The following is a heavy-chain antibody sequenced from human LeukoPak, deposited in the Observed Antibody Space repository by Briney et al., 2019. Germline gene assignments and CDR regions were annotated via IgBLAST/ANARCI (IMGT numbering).Heavy chain of an antibody. V-gene: IGHV3-66*04. CDR1: GFTVSSNY. Sequence: GGSLRLSCAASGFTVSSNYISWVRQAPGKGLERVSVIYSAGTTYYADSVKGRFTISRDNSKNTLYLQMNSLRVEDTAVYYCASQSTPVLPFDIWGQGTMVTVSS. CDR2: IYSAGTT. CDR3: ASQSTPVLPFDI. J-gene: IGHJ3*02.